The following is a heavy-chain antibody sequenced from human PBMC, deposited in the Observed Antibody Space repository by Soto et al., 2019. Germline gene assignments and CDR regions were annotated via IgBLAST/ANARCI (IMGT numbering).Heavy chain of an antibody. D-gene: IGHD3-22*01. CDR3: ANNYDSSGYYYSYYYYYGMDV. Sequence: GGSLRLSCSASGFTFSSYAMHWVRQAPGKGLEYVSAIINNGGSTYYADSVKGRFTISRDNSKNTLYLQMNSLRAEDTAVYYCANNYDSSGYYYSYYYYYGMDVWGQGTTVTVS. CDR1: GFTFSSYA. V-gene: IGHV3-64*04. CDR2: IINNGGST. J-gene: IGHJ6*02.